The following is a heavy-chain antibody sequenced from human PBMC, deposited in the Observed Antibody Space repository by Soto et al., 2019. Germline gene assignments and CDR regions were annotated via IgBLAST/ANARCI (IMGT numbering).Heavy chain of an antibody. V-gene: IGHV3-11*01. CDR2: ISSSGSTI. CDR1: GFTFSDYY. CDR3: ASTYDFWSGYYFDY. J-gene: IGHJ4*02. D-gene: IGHD3-3*01. Sequence: GGSLRLSCAASGFTFSDYYMSWIRQAPGKGLEWVSYISSSGSTIYYADSVKGRFTISRDNAKNSLYLQMNSLRAEDTAVYYCASTYDFWSGYYFDYWGQGTLVTVSS.